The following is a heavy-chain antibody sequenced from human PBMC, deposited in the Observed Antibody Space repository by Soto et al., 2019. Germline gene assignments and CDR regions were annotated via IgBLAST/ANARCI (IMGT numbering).Heavy chain of an antibody. CDR3: AGGRQWLAFDY. V-gene: IGHV4-61*08. J-gene: IGHJ4*02. Sequence: PSETLSLTCAVSGGSISSGGYSWSWIRQPPGKELEYIGCMYNSGTTNYNPSLRSRVTISEDTSKNQFSLKVSSMTAADTALYYCAGGRQWLAFDYWGQGALVTVSS. CDR1: GGSISSGGYS. D-gene: IGHD6-19*01. CDR2: MYNSGTT.